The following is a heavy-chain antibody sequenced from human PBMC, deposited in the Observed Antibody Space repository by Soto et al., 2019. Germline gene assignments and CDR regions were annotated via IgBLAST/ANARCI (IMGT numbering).Heavy chain of an antibody. CDR3: SRLRPHTVGTGYYYYGMAV. Sequence: PGESLKISCKGSGYSFTSYWFGWVRQMPGKGLEWVGIIYPGDSDTRYSPSFQGQVTISADKSISTAYLQWSSLKASDTAMYFCSRLRPHTVGTGYYYYGMAVWGQGTTVTVSS. D-gene: IGHD4-17*01. J-gene: IGHJ6*02. V-gene: IGHV5-51*01. CDR1: GYSFTSYW. CDR2: IYPGDSDT.